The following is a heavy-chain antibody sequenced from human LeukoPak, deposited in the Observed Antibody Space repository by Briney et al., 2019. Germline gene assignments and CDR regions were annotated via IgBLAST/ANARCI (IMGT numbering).Heavy chain of an antibody. V-gene: IGHV3-30*02. CDR1: GLAFRSHA. CDR3: AKIPYGDYVLDYYYYMDV. D-gene: IGHD4-17*01. CDR2: IRYDGSKK. J-gene: IGHJ6*03. Sequence: QPGGSLSLSCRAYGLAFRSHAMHWVRQAPGKGLEWVAFIRYDGSKKFYADSVKGRFTISRDNSKNTLYLQMYSLRDEDKAVYYCAKIPYGDYVLDYYYYMDVWGKGSTVTISS.